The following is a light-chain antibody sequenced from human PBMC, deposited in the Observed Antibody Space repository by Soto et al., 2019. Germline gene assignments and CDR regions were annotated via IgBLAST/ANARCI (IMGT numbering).Light chain of an antibody. J-gene: IGKJ2*01. V-gene: IGKV1-5*01. CDR2: AAS. CDR3: LQHDSFPYT. Sequence: DIQMTQSPSTLSGSVGDRVTITCRASQTIRSWLAWYQQKPGKAPKRLIYAASRLQGGVPSRFSGSGSGTEFTLTIGSLQPEDSATYYCLQHDSFPYTFGQGTRLEI. CDR1: QTIRSW.